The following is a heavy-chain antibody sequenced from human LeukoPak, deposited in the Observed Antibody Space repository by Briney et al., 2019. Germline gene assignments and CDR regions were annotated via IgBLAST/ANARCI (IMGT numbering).Heavy chain of an antibody. CDR1: GFTFSSYS. D-gene: IGHD1-26*01. J-gene: IGHJ5*02. CDR2: ISSSSSYI. V-gene: IGHV3-21*01. CDR3: ARGLENWSGSYWSPGFPNWFDP. Sequence: GGSLRLSCAASGFTFSSYSMNWVRQAPGKGLEWVSSISSSSSYIYYADSVKGRFTISRDNAKNSLYLQMNSLRAEDTAVYYCARGLENWSGSYWSPGFPNWFDPWGQGTLVTVSS.